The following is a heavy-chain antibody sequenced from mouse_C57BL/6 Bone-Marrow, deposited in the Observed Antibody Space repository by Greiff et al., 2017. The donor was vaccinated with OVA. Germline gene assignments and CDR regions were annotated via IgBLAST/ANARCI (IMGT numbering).Heavy chain of an antibody. Sequence: QVQLQQSGAELVRPGASVKLSCKASGYTFTDYYINWVKQRPGKGLEWIARIYPGGGNTYYNERLKGKATLAAEKSSSTAYMQLSSLTSEDSAVYFCAREGVVATDDWGKGTTLTVSS. D-gene: IGHD1-1*01. CDR2: IYPGGGNT. CDR1: GYTFTDYY. V-gene: IGHV1-76*01. J-gene: IGHJ2*01. CDR3: AREGVVATDD.